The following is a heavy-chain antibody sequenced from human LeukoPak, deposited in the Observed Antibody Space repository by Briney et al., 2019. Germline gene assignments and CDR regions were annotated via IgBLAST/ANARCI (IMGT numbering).Heavy chain of an antibody. CDR3: GRVKYYVDV. Sequence: PGGSLRLSCAASGFTVSTYYMNWVRQAPGKGLEWVSIIHRGGNTFYADSVKGRFTISRDNSKNTLYLQMNSLRAEDTAMYYCGRVKYYVDVWGKGTSVTVSS. J-gene: IGHJ6*03. V-gene: IGHV3-53*01. CDR1: GFTVSTYY. CDR2: IHRGGNT.